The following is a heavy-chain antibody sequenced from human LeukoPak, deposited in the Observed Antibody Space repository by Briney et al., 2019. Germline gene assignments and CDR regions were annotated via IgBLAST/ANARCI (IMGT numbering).Heavy chain of an antibody. V-gene: IGHV4-30-4*01. CDR3: ARGSYRLSLFYDY. CDR2: IYYSGST. CDR1: GGSISSGDYY. Sequence: SQTLSLTCTVSGGSISSGDYYWSWIRQPPGKGLEWIGYIYYSGSTYYNPSLKSRVTISVDTSKNQFSLKLSSVTAAVTAVYYCARGSYRLSLFYDYWGQGTLVTVSS. D-gene: IGHD3-16*02. J-gene: IGHJ4*02.